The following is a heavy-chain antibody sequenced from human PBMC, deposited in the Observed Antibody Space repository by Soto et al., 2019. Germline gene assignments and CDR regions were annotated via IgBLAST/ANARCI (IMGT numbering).Heavy chain of an antibody. V-gene: IGHV3-30*18. CDR2: ISYDGSNK. CDR1: GFTFSSYG. CDR3: AKDEAYDSRGQKSPYYYYGMDV. Sequence: PGGSLRLSCAASGFTFSSYGMHWVRQAPGKGLEWVAVISYDGSNKYYADSVKGRFTISRDNSKNTLYLQMNSLRAEDTAVYYCAKDEAYDSRGQKSPYYYYGMDVWGQGTTVTVSS. D-gene: IGHD3-22*01. J-gene: IGHJ6*01.